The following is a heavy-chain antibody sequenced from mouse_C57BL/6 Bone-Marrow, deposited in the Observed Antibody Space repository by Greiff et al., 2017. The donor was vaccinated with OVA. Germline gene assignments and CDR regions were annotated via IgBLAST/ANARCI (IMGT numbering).Heavy chain of an antibody. CDR1: GFTFSSYA. J-gene: IGHJ4*01. V-gene: IGHV5-9-1*02. CDR3: TREYYGSSYEGYAMDY. D-gene: IGHD1-1*01. Sequence: EVQRVESGEGLVKPGGSLKLSCAASGFTFSSYAMSWVRQTPEKRLEWVAYISSGGDYIYYADTVKGRFTISRDNARNTLYLQMSSLKSEDTAMYYCTREYYGSSYEGYAMDYWGQGTAVTVSS. CDR2: ISSGGDYI.